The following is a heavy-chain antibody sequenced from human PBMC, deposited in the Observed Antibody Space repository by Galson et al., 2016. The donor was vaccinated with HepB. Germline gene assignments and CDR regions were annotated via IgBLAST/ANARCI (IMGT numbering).Heavy chain of an antibody. CDR1: GYIFTSYA. V-gene: IGHV1-3*01. J-gene: IGHJ5*02. CDR2: INVGGGNT. D-gene: IGHD3-16*02. CDR3: AREYMIAFGGFTVGWFDP. Sequence: SVRVSCTASGYIFTSYAMHWVRQAPGKGLEWVACINVGGGNTNYSQNVRGRVTITRDTSKSTAYMELNSLRAEDTAVYCCAREYMIAFGGFTVGWFDPWGQGTLVTVSS.